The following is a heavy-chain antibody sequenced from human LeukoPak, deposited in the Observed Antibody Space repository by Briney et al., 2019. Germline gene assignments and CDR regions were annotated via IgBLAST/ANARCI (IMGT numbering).Heavy chain of an antibody. CDR1: GFTFSSYE. V-gene: IGHV3-48*03. Sequence: GGSLRLSCAASGFTFSSYEMNWVRQAPGKGLEWVSYISSSGSTIYYADSVKGRFTISRDNAKNSLYLQMNSLRAEDTAVYYCARELRYFDWTLFDYWGQGTLVTVSS. CDR2: ISSSGSTI. J-gene: IGHJ4*02. CDR3: ARELRYFDWTLFDY. D-gene: IGHD3-9*01.